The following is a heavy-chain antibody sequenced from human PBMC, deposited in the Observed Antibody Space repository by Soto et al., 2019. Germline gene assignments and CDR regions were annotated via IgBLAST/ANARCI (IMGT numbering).Heavy chain of an antibody. CDR3: AAEMVGASNNYFDP. V-gene: IGHV3-21*06. CDR1: GFPFISYT. D-gene: IGHD1-26*01. CDR2: ISSAGSYI. Sequence: GGSLRLSCAASGFPFISYTMTWVRQAPGKGLEWVSSISSAGSYIYYADSVKGRFTISRDNAKNSLYLQMNSLRVEDTAVYHCAAEMVGASNNYFDPWGQGTPVTVSS. J-gene: IGHJ5*02.